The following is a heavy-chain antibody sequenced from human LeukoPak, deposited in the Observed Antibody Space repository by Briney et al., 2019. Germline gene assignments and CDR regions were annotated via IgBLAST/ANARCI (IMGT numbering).Heavy chain of an antibody. CDR3: TRAYSSGWYEGP. J-gene: IGHJ5*02. CDR1: GYIFTGYY. V-gene: IGHV1-2*02. Sequence: ASVKASSKASGYIFTGYYMHWVRQAPGQGLEWMCRINPNSGGAKYPQKFQGRVTMTTDTSISPASMELCSLRSEATAAYYCTRAYSSGWYEGPWGQGTLVTVSS. CDR2: INPNSGGA. D-gene: IGHD6-19*01.